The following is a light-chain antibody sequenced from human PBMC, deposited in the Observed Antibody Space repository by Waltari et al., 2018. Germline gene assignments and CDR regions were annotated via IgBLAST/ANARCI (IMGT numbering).Light chain of an antibody. CDR1: KLGSKY. J-gene: IGLJ1*01. CDR2: RDD. Sequence: SYEVTQPPSVSVSPRQRATIPCSGEKLGSKYVSWYQQKSAQSPVMFIYRDDKRPSGIPERFSGSNSGNTATLTISGTQPMDEADYYCQAWDSSAFVFGAGTKVTVL. CDR3: QAWDSSAFV. V-gene: IGLV3-1*01.